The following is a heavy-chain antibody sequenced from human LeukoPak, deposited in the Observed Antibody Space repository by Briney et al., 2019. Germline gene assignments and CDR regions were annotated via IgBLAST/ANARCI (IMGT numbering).Heavy chain of an antibody. CDR2: INSDGSST. J-gene: IGHJ3*02. D-gene: IGHD3-22*01. Sequence: RGSLRLPCAASGFTFSSYWMHWVRQAPGKGLVWVSRINSDGSSTSYADSVKGRFTISRDNAKNTLYLQMNSLRADDTAVYYCAREWGRYYYDSGGYYLLDAFDIWGQGTMVIVSS. V-gene: IGHV3-74*01. CDR3: AREWGRYYYDSGGYYLLDAFDI. CDR1: GFTFSSYW.